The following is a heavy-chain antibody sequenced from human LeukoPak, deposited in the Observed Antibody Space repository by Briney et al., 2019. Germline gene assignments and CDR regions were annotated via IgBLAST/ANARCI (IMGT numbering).Heavy chain of an antibody. CDR1: GFTFDDYG. CDR2: INWNGGST. J-gene: IGHJ3*02. Sequence: GGPLRLSCAASGFTFDDYGMSWVRQAPGKGLEWVSGINWNGGSTGYADSVKGRFTISRDNAKNSLYLQMNSLRAEDTALYYCARGSGSYIFGAFDIWGQGTMVTVSS. D-gene: IGHD1-26*01. V-gene: IGHV3-20*04. CDR3: ARGSGSYIFGAFDI.